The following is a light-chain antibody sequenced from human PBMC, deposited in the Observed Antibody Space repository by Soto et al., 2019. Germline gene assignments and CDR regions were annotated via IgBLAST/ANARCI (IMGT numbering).Light chain of an antibody. V-gene: IGKV2-28*01. Sequence: DIVMTQSPLSLPVTPGEPASISCRSSQSLLYSNGYNYFDWYLQKPGQSPQLLLYLGSNRATGVPDRFGGSGSGTDFTLKISRVEAEDVGVYYCMQSQHTPCTFGQGTKLEIK. CDR2: LGS. CDR3: MQSQHTPCT. CDR1: QSLLYSNGYNY. J-gene: IGKJ2*02.